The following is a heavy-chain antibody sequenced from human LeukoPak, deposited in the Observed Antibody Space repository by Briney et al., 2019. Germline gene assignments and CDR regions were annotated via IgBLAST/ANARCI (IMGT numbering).Heavy chain of an antibody. J-gene: IGHJ4*02. V-gene: IGHV3-30*18. CDR3: AKDHSFFQFQHLGLFHY. CDR2: ISYDGINK. D-gene: IGHD2-21*01. CDR1: GFTFSSHG. Sequence: KAGGSLTLSCAASGFTFSSHGMHWVRQAPGKGLGWVAVISYDGINKYHADSVKGRFTISRDNSKTILYLQMNSLRTEDTALYYCAKDHSFFQFQHLGLFHYWGQGTLVTVSS.